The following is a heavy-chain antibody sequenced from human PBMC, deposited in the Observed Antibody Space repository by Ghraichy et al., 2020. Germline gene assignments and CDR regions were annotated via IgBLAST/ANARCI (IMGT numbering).Heavy chain of an antibody. J-gene: IGHJ4*02. CDR3: ASRPINMVRGVVDS. D-gene: IGHD3-10*01. V-gene: IGHV3-23*01. CDR1: GFTFSSCA. Sequence: GGSLRLSCIASGFTFSSCAMSWVRQAPGKGLEWVSVISERGDSTHYADSVKGRFTISRDNSKKTTYLELNSLRAEDTAIYYCASRPINMVRGVVDSWGQGTLVTVSS. CDR2: ISERGDST.